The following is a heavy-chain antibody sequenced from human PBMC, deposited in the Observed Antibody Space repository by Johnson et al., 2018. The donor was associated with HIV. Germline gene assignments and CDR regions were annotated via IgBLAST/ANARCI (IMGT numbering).Heavy chain of an antibody. Sequence: QVQLVESGGGVVQPGRSLRLSCAASGFTFSSYVMHWVRQAPGKGLEWVAVISYDGSNKYYADSVKGRFTISRDNSKNTLYLQMNSLRAEDTAVYYCARARMTTVTNDACDIWGQGTMVTVSS. CDR1: GFTFSSYV. V-gene: IGHV3-30-3*01. CDR2: ISYDGSNK. CDR3: ARARMTTVTNDACDI. J-gene: IGHJ3*02. D-gene: IGHD4-17*01.